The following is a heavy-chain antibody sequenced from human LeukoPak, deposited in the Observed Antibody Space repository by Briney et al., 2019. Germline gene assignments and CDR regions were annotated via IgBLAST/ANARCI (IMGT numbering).Heavy chain of an antibody. CDR1: GYTFTSYY. J-gene: IGHJ4*02. CDR2: INPSGGST. V-gene: IGHV1-46*01. Sequence: ASVKVSCKASGYTFTSYYMHWVRQAPGQGLEWMGTINPSGGSTSYAQKFQGRVTMTRGTSTSTVYMELSSLRSEDTAVYYCASLKVGATLFDYWGQGTLVTVSS. CDR3: ASLKVGATLFDY. D-gene: IGHD1-26*01.